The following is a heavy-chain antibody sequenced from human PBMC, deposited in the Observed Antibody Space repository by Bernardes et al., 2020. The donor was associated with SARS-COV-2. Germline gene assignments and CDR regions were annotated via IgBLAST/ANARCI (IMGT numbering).Heavy chain of an antibody. V-gene: IGHV3-30*18. J-gene: IGHJ5*02. Sequence: GGSLRLSCAASGFTFNNYGIHWIRQPPGKGLEWLAVISYDGNNKYYADSVKGRFTISRDNSKNTVNLQMDSLTSEDTAVYYCAKDPNYYTSGTEGGWFDPWGQGTLVTVSS. CDR1: GFTFNNYG. CDR2: ISYDGNNK. CDR3: AKDPNYYTSGTEGGWFDP. D-gene: IGHD3-10*01.